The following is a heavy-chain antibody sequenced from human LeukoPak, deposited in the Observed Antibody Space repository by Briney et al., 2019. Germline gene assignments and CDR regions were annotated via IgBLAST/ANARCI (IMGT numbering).Heavy chain of an antibody. CDR1: GGSISSYY. J-gene: IGHJ4*02. CDR2: IYYSGST. D-gene: IGHD5-12*01. Sequence: PSETLSLTCTVSGGSISSYYWSRIRQHPGKGLEWIGYIYYSGSTYYNPSLKSRVTISVDTSKNQFSLKLSSVTAADTAVYYCAREVRYSGYRGVFDYWGQGTLVTVSS. V-gene: IGHV4-59*06. CDR3: AREVRYSGYRGVFDY.